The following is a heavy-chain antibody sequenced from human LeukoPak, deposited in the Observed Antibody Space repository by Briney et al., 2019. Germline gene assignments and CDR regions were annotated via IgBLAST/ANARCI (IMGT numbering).Heavy chain of an antibody. J-gene: IGHJ4*02. V-gene: IGHV1-2*02. Sequence: GASVKVSCESSRNTFNGNYMRWVRQTPGQGLEWMGWINPGSGGTNYAQKFQDRVTMARDTSIGTIYMNLRKLSSDDTAVYYCAGGSGYYFFDNWGQGTLLTVSS. D-gene: IGHD6-25*01. CDR3: AGGSGYYFFDN. CDR1: RNTFNGNY. CDR2: INPGSGGT.